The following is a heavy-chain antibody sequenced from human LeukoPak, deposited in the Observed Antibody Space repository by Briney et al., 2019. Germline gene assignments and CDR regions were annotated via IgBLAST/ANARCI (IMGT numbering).Heavy chain of an antibody. Sequence: ASVKVSCKASGGTFISYAISWVRQAPGQGLEWMGGIIPIFGTANYAQKFQGRVTITADESTSTAYMELSSLRSEDTAVYYCARERPAYSSGWYPDLGYWGQGTLVTVSS. V-gene: IGHV1-69*13. J-gene: IGHJ4*02. D-gene: IGHD6-19*01. CDR2: IIPIFGTA. CDR3: ARERPAYSSGWYPDLGY. CDR1: GGTFISYA.